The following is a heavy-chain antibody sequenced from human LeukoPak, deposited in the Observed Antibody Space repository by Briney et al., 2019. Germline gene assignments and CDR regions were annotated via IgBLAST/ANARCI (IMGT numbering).Heavy chain of an antibody. V-gene: IGHV3-21*01. J-gene: IGHJ4*02. Sequence: GGSLRLFRPGSGFTFTSYSANWVRHAPGEGLECVSSISISSSYIYYADSVKGRFTISRDNATNCLYQHMTSLRAEDRAVYYCARTYSSSWSATYIDYCGQGILVTVSS. CDR2: ISISSSYI. D-gene: IGHD6-13*01. CDR3: ARTYSSSWSATYIDY. CDR1: GFTFTSYS.